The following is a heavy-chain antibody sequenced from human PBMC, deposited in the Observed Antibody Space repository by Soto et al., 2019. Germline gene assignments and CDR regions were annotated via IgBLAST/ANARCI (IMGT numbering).Heavy chain of an antibody. J-gene: IGHJ4*02. CDR2: VRRDGRDE. Sequence: LRLSCAAAGFSVTNYWISWVRQAPGKGLEWVANVRRDGRDEYYADSVRGRFTISRDNAKNSVYLQMDSLRAEDTAVYYCASLDSMAAARGYWGQGTRVTVSS. D-gene: IGHD6-6*01. V-gene: IGHV3-7*03. CDR3: ASLDSMAAARGY. CDR1: GFSVTNYW.